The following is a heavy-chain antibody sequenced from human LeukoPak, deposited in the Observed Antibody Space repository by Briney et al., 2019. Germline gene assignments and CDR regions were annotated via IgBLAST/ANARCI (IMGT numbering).Heavy chain of an antibody. CDR3: ARMVRYGSGSYPPAPFDY. V-gene: IGHV4-34*01. D-gene: IGHD3-10*01. Sequence: PSETLSLTCAVYGGSFSGYYWSWIRQPPGKGPEWIGEINHSGSTNYNPSLKSRVTISVDTSKNQFSLKLSSVTAADTAVYYCARMVRYGSGSYPPAPFDYWGQGTLVTVSS. J-gene: IGHJ4*02. CDR1: GGSFSGYY. CDR2: INHSGST.